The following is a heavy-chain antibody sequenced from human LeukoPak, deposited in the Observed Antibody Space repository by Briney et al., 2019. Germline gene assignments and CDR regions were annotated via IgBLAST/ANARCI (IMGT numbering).Heavy chain of an antibody. D-gene: IGHD2-8*01. J-gene: IGHJ5*02. V-gene: IGHV4-39*07. CDR1: GGPISSSGYY. Sequence: SETLSLTCTVSGGPISSSGYYWGWIRQPPGKGLEWIGSIYYSGSGSTNYNPSLKSRVTTSVDTSKNQFSLKLSSVTAADTAVYYCARDHFGGIVPGHWFDPWGQGTLVTVSS. CDR2: IYYSGSGST. CDR3: ARDHFGGIVPGHWFDP.